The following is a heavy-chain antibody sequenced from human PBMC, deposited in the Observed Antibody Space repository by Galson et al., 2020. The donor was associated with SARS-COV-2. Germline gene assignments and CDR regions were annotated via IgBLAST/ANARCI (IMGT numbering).Heavy chain of an antibody. D-gene: IGHD6-13*01. V-gene: IGHV3-43*01. CDR3: AKGPPHSSSWAYGMDV. CDR1: GFTFDDYT. CDR2: ISWDGGST. Sequence: GESLKISCAASGFTFDDYTMHWVRQAPGKGLEWVSLISWDGGSTYYADSVKGRFTISRDNSKNSLYLQMNSLRTEDTALYYCAKGPPHSSSWAYGMDVWGQGTTVTVSS. J-gene: IGHJ6*02.